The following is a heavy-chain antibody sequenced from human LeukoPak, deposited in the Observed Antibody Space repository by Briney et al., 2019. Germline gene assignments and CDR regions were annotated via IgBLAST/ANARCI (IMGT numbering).Heavy chain of an antibody. CDR1: GFTFSSYW. V-gene: IGHV3-7*03. Sequence: GGSLRLSCAASGFTFSSYWMTWVRQAPGKGLEWVANIKQDGSEKYYVDSVKGRFTISRDNGKNSLYLQMNSLRAEDTAVYFCARGGGLDVWGQGATVTVSS. J-gene: IGHJ6*02. D-gene: IGHD3-16*01. CDR2: IKQDGSEK. CDR3: ARGGGLDV.